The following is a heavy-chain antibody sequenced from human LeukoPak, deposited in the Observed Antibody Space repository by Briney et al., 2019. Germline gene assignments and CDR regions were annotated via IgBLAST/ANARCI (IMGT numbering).Heavy chain of an antibody. CDR2: INPGSDYV. Sequence: PGGSLRLSCAASGFTFTSYRMNWVRQAPGEGLEWVSSINPGSDYVYYADSLRGRFTVSRDNARNSLYLQMNSLRADDTAVYYCVRDGGMILQRRFFFDYWGRGTLVTVSS. D-gene: IGHD2-15*01. CDR1: GFTFTSYR. J-gene: IGHJ4*02. V-gene: IGHV3-21*01. CDR3: VRDGGMILQRRFFFDY.